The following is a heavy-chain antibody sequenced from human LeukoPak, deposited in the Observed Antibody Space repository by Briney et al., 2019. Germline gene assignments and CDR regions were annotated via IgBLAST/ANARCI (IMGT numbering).Heavy chain of an antibody. CDR1: GFTFSSYS. CDR3: ARPPYYYDGRGYFYFGS. CDR2: IKQDGGEQ. Sequence: PGGSLRLSCAASGFTFSSYSMNWVRQAPGKGLEWVANIKQDGGEQYYVGSVRGRFTISRDNAKNSLFLQMNSLSTEDTAVYYCARPPYYYDGRGYFYFGSWGQGTLVTVSS. V-gene: IGHV3-7*01. J-gene: IGHJ4*02. D-gene: IGHD3-22*01.